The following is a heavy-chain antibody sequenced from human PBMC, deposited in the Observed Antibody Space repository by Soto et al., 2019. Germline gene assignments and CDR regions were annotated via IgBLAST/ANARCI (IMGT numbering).Heavy chain of an antibody. J-gene: IGHJ3*02. Sequence: SETLSLTCAVSGGSISSGGFYWSWLRQHPGKGLEWIGYIYYSGSTYYNPSLKSRVTISVDTSKNQFSLKLNSMTAADTAVYYCARATASHDYAVQAFDIWGQGTKVTVS. CDR2: IYYSGST. V-gene: IGHV4-31*11. CDR3: ARATASHDYAVQAFDI. D-gene: IGHD4-17*01. CDR1: GGSISSGGFY.